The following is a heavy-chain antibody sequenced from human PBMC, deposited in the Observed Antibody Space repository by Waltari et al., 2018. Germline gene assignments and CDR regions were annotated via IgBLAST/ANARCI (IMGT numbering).Heavy chain of an antibody. V-gene: IGHV1-69*01. D-gene: IGHD2-15*01. CDR2: IIPIFGTA. Sequence: QVQLVQSGAEVKKPGSSVKVSCKASGGTFSSYAISWVRQAPGQGLEWMGGIIPIFGTANYAQKFQGRVTITADESTSTAYMELSSLRSEDTAVYYCATGGVVAATSHYYYYGMDVWGQGTTVTVSS. J-gene: IGHJ6*02. CDR1: GGTFSSYA. CDR3: ATGGVVAATSHYYYYGMDV.